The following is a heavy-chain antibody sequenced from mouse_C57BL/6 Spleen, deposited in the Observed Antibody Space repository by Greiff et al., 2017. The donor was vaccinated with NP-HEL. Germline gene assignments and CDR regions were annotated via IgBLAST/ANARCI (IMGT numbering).Heavy chain of an antibody. V-gene: IGHV1-80*01. J-gene: IGHJ3*01. Sequence: VQLQQSGPELVKPGASVKISCKASGYAFSSYWMNWVKQRPGKGLEWIGQIYPGDGDTNYNGKFKGKATLTADKSSSTAYMQLSSLTSEDSAVYFCARSSSGYLFAYWGQGTLVTVSA. CDR2: IYPGDGDT. D-gene: IGHD3-2*02. CDR1: GYAFSSYW. CDR3: ARSSSGYLFAY.